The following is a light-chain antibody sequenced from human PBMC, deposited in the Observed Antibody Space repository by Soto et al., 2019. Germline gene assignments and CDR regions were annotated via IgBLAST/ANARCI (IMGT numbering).Light chain of an antibody. J-gene: IGLJ1*01. CDR2: DVT. Sequence: QSVLTQCPSASGSPGQSVTISCTGTSSDIGGYNSVSWYQQHPGKAPKVMIYDVTKRPSGVPDRFSGSKSGNTASLTVSALQAEDEADYYCSSYTDRKNLVFGTGTKVTVL. V-gene: IGLV2-8*01. CDR1: SSDIGGYNS. CDR3: SSYTDRKNLV.